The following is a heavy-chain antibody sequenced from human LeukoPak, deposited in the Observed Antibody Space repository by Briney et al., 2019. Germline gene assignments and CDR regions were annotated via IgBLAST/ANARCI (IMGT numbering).Heavy chain of an antibody. CDR2: IYPGDSDT. Sequence: LGESLKISCKGSGYSFTSYWIGWVRQMPGKGLEWMGIIYPGDSDTRYSPPFQGQVTFSADKSINTAYLQWSSLKASDTAMYYCARRMDTNSPGAFDIWGQGTMVTVSS. CDR1: GYSFTSYW. V-gene: IGHV5-51*01. D-gene: IGHD1-1*01. J-gene: IGHJ3*02. CDR3: ARRMDTNSPGAFDI.